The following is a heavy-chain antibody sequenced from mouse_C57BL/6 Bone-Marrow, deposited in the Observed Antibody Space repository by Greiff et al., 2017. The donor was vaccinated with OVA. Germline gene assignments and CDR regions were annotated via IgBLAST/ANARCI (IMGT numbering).Heavy chain of an antibody. CDR1: GYAFSSSW. Sequence: VQLQESGPELVKPGASVKISCKASGYAFSSSWMNWVKQRPGKGLEWIGRIYPGDGDTNYNGKFKGKATLTADKSSSTAYMQLSSLTSEDSAVYFCDSGTDYWGQGTTLTVSS. V-gene: IGHV1-82*01. J-gene: IGHJ2*01. D-gene: IGHD3-2*02. CDR3: DSGTDY. CDR2: IYPGDGDT.